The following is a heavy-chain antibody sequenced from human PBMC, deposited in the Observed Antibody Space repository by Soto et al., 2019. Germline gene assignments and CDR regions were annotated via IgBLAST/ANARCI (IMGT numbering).Heavy chain of an antibody. CDR3: ARDPYYYDSSGYYY. J-gene: IGHJ4*02. CDR2: IYYSGST. D-gene: IGHD3-22*01. Sequence: SETLSLTCFVSGGSISSGGYYWSWIRQHPGKGLEWIGYIYYSGSTYYNPSLKSRVTISVDTSKNQFSLKLSSVTAADKAVYYCARDPYYYDSSGYYYRGKGTLVTVSS. V-gene: IGHV4-31*03. CDR1: GGSISSGGYY.